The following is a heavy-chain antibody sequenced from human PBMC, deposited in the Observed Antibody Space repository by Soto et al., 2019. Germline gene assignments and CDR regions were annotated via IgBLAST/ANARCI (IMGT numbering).Heavy chain of an antibody. CDR3: GRGVDYRDYAIDY. CDR2: IWYDGSNE. CDR1: GFTFSNNG. J-gene: IGHJ4*02. D-gene: IGHD4-17*01. Sequence: QVQLVESGGGVVQPGRSLRLSCAASGFTFSNNGMHWVRQAPGKGLEWVAVIWYDGSNEYFADSVKGRFTTSRDNSKNTLFLQMDSLRAEDTAVYYCGRGVDYRDYAIDYWGQGTLVTVSS. V-gene: IGHV3-33*01.